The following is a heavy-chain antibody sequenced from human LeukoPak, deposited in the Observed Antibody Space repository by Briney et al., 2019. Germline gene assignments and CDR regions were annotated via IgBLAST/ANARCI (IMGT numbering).Heavy chain of an antibody. D-gene: IGHD2-2*01. J-gene: IGHJ4*02. V-gene: IGHV4-39*07. CDR3: ARDCSSTSCYN. CDR2: IYYSGST. Sequence: SKTLSLTCTVSGGSISSSSYYWGWIRQPPGKGLEWIGSIYYSGSTYYNPSLKSRVTISVDRSKNQFSLKLSSVTAADTAVYYCARDCSSTSCYNWGQGTLVTVSS. CDR1: GGSISSSSYY.